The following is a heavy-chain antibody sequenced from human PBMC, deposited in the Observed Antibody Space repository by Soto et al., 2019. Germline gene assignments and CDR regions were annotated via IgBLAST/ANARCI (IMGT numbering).Heavy chain of an antibody. V-gene: IGHV1-69*13. D-gene: IGHD6-13*01. CDR2: IIPIFGTA. CDR3: ARHKYSSSWYFGMDV. CDR1: GGTFSSYA. Sequence: SVKVSCKASGGTFSSYAISWVRQAPGQGLGWMGGIIPIFGTANYAQKFQGRVTITADESTSTAYMELSSLRSEDTAVYYCARHKYSSSWYFGMDVWGQGTTVTVSS. J-gene: IGHJ6*02.